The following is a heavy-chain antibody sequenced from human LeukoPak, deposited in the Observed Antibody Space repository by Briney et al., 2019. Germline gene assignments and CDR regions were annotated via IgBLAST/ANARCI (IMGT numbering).Heavy chain of an antibody. CDR1: GFTFSSYA. J-gene: IGHJ4*02. Sequence: GGSLRLSCAASGFTFSSYAMSWVRQAPGKGLEWVSAISGSGGSTYYADSVKDRFTISRDNSKNTLYLQMNGLRAEDTAVYYCAPNILTGQTGFDYWGQGTLVTVSS. D-gene: IGHD3-9*01. V-gene: IGHV3-23*01. CDR2: ISGSGGST. CDR3: APNILTGQTGFDY.